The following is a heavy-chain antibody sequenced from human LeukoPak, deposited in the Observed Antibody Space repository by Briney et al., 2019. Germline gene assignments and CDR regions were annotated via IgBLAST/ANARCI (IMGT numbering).Heavy chain of an antibody. CDR2: IYYSGRT. Sequence: SETLSLTCTVSGVSISNYFWSWIRQPPGKGLEWIGYIYYSGRTNYNPSLKSRVTISIDTSKNQFSLKLSSVTAADTAVYYCANSGPPHFDYWGQGTPVTVSS. J-gene: IGHJ4*02. CDR3: ANSGPPHFDY. V-gene: IGHV4-59*08. CDR1: GVSISNYF. D-gene: IGHD6-19*01.